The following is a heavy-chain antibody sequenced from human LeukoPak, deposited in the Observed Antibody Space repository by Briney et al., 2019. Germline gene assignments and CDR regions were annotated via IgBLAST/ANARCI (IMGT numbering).Heavy chain of an antibody. J-gene: IGHJ4*02. Sequence: PSETLSLTCTVSGGSISISNYYWGWIRPPPGRGLEWIGSISYSGAYYKPSPKRRLTISVDTSKNHFPLNLRSVTAADTAVYYCARRTSNPVGAIDYWGQGTLVTVSS. D-gene: IGHD1-26*01. V-gene: IGHV4-39*01. CDR3: ARRTSNPVGAIDY. CDR1: GGSISISNYY. CDR2: ISYSGA.